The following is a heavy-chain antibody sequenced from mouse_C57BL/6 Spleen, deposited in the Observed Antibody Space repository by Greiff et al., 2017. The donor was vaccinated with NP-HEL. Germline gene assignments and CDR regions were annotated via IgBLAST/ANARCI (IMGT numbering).Heavy chain of an antibody. D-gene: IGHD2-5*01. V-gene: IGHV5-12*01. CDR3: ARQGYYSNSWFAC. CDR1: GFTFSDYY. J-gene: IGHJ3*01. Sequence: EVQGVESGGGLVQPGGSLKLSCAASGFTFSDYYMYWVRQTPEKRLEWVAYISNGGGSTYYPDTVKGRFTISRDNAKNTLYLQMSRLKSEDTAMYYCARQGYYSNSWFACWGQGTLVTVSA. CDR2: ISNGGGST.